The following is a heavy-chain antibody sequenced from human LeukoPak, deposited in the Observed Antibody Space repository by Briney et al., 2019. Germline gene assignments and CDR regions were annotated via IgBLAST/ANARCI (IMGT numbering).Heavy chain of an antibody. Sequence: PGGSLRLSCAASGFTFSAYWIHWVRQAPGKGLVWVSRIKADGSSTNYADSVKGRFTISRDNAKNTLYLQMNSLRAEDTAVYYCARDPGAYFDYWGQGTLVTVSS. D-gene: IGHD3-16*01. V-gene: IGHV3-74*01. CDR3: ARDPGAYFDY. CDR2: IKADGSST. CDR1: GFTFSAYW. J-gene: IGHJ4*02.